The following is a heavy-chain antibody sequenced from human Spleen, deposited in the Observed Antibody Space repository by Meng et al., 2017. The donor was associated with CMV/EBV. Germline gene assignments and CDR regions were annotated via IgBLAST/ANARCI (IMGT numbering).Heavy chain of an antibody. CDR2: ISYDGSNK. V-gene: IGHV3-30*04. D-gene: IGHD3-22*01. CDR3: ARESYYYDSSVYSYYFDY. J-gene: IGHJ4*02. Sequence: TFSHSAMHWVRQAPGKGLEWVAVISYDGSNKYYADSVKGRFTISRDNSKNTLYLRMNSLRAEDTAVYYCARESYYYDSSVYSYYFDYWGQGTLVTVSS. CDR1: TFSHSA.